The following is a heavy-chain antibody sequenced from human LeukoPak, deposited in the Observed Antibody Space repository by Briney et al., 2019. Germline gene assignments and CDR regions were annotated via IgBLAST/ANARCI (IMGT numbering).Heavy chain of an antibody. V-gene: IGHV4-39*01. Sequence: SETLSLTCAVSGGSIGSSSYYWGWIRQPPGKDLEWIGTIYYDGNTFYNPSLKSRVTISVDMSKSQFSLKLSSVTAADTAIYYCAAENGNFWIGYHYFEDWGQGTLVSVSS. CDR2: IYYDGNT. CDR1: GGSIGSSSYY. D-gene: IGHD3-3*01. J-gene: IGHJ4*02. CDR3: AAENGNFWIGYHYFED.